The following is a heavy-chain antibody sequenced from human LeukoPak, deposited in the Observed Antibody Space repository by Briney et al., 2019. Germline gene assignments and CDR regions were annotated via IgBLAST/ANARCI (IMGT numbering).Heavy chain of an antibody. D-gene: IGHD6-19*01. CDR2: IRNDGSNK. Sequence: GGSLRLSCAASGFTFNSYGMHWVRQAPGKGLEWVAFIRNDGSNKYHADSVKGRFTISRDNAKNSLYLQMNSLKAEDTAVYYCARDSYSSGPDYWGQGTLVTVSS. J-gene: IGHJ4*02. CDR3: ARDSYSSGPDY. CDR1: GFTFNSYG. V-gene: IGHV3-30*02.